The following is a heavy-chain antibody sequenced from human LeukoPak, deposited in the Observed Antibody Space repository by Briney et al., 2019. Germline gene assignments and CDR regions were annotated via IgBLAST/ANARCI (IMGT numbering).Heavy chain of an antibody. J-gene: IGHJ4*02. CDR3: ARAGYSSSRYFDY. CDR2: VSGSGGST. CDR1: GFTFSSYA. V-gene: IGHV3-23*01. Sequence: PGGSLRLSCAASGFTFSSYAMNWVRQAPGKGLEWVSAVSGSGGSTYYADSVKGRFTISRDNSKNTLYLQMNSLRAEDTAVYYCARAGYSSSRYFDYWGQGTLVTVSS. D-gene: IGHD6-13*01.